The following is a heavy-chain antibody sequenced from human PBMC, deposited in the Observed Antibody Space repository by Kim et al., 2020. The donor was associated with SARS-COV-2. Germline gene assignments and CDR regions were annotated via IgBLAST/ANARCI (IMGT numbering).Heavy chain of an antibody. CDR2: ISSSSSYI. CDR1: GFTFSSYS. CDR3: ASDIVATKRFDY. D-gene: IGHD5-12*01. V-gene: IGHV3-21*04. J-gene: IGHJ4*02. Sequence: GGSLRLSCAASGFTFSSYSMNWVRQAPGKGLEWVSSISSSSSYIYYADSVKGRFTISRDNAKNSLYLQMNSLRAEDTAVYYCASDIVATKRFDYWGQGTLVTVSS.